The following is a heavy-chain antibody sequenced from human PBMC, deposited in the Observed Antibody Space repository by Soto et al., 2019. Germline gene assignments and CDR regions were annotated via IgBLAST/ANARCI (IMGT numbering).Heavy chain of an antibody. V-gene: IGHV1-69*04. Sequence: GASVKVSCKASGGTFSSYTISWVRQAPGQGLEWMGRIIPILGIANYAQKFQGRVTITADKSTSTAYMELSSLRSEDTAVYYCAREEGQPLANFDYWGQGTLVTLSS. J-gene: IGHJ4*02. CDR3: AREEGQPLANFDY. CDR1: GGTFSSYT. CDR2: IIPILGIA. D-gene: IGHD6-13*01.